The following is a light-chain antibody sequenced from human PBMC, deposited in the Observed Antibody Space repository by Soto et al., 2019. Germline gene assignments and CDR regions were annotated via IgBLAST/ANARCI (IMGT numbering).Light chain of an antibody. CDR3: QTWGTAGVV. V-gene: IGLV4-69*01. CDR1: SGHSSYA. J-gene: IGLJ2*01. Sequence: QPVLTQSPSASASLGASVKLTCTLSSGHSSYAIAWHQQQPEKSPRYLMKLNSDGSHSKGDGIPDRFSGSSSGAERYLTISSLQSEDEADDYCQTWGTAGVVFGGGTKLTVL. CDR2: LNSDGSH.